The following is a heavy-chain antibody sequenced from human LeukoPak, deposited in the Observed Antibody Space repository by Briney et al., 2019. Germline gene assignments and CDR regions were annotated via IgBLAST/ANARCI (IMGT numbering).Heavy chain of an antibody. CDR2: INHSGST. J-gene: IGHJ5*02. D-gene: IGHD3-10*01. V-gene: IGHV4-34*01. Sequence: SETLSLTCAVYGGSFSVYYWSWIRQPPGMGLEWIGEINHSGSTNYNPSLKSRVTISVDTSKNQFSLKLSSVTAADTAVYYCARGRGYYGSRGNWFDPWGQGTLVTVSS. CDR1: GGSFSVYY. CDR3: ARGRGYYGSRGNWFDP.